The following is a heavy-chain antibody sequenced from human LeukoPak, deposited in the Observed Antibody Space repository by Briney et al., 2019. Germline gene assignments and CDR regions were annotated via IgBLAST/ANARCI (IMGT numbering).Heavy chain of an antibody. CDR1: GDSVSSNTAA. D-gene: IGHD2-15*01. CDR2: TFYRSKWYN. Sequence: SQTLSLTCVIAGDSVSSNTAAWNWIRQFPLRGLEWLGRTFYRSKWYNDYAGSVKSRITISPDTSKNHFSLHLDSVTPEDTAMYYCARDGWPAFDYWGQGSLVTVSS. CDR3: ARDGWPAFDY. V-gene: IGHV6-1*01. J-gene: IGHJ4*02.